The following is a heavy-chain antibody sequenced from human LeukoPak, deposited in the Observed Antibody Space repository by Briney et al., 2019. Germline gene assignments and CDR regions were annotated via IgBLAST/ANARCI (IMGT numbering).Heavy chain of an antibody. CDR1: GDSISGSY. D-gene: IGHD2-2*02. V-gene: IGHV4-59*01. CDR3: ARKAGSGTAIPFDY. J-gene: IGHJ4*02. Sequence: SETLSLTCTVSGDSISGSYWSWIRQPPGKGLDWIGYIYYSGSTNYSPSFKSRVTISIDTSKNQFSLKLRSVTPADTAVYYCARKAGSGTAIPFDYWGQGTLVTVSS. CDR2: IYYSGST.